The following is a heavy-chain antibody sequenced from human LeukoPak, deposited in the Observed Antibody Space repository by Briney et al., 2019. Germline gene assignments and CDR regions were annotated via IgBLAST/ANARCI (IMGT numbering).Heavy chain of an antibody. CDR1: GGSISSSSYY. Sequence: PSETLSLTCTVSGGSISSSSYYWGWIRQPPGKGLEWIGSIYYSGSTYYNPSLKSRVTISVDTSKNQSSLKLSSVTAADTAVYYCARYGDSEFDYWGQGTLVTVSS. J-gene: IGHJ4*02. V-gene: IGHV4-39*01. D-gene: IGHD4-17*01. CDR3: ARYGDSEFDY. CDR2: IYYSGST.